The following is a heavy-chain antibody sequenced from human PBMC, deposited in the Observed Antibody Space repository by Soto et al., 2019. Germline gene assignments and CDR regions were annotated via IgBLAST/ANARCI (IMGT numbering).Heavy chain of an antibody. D-gene: IGHD3-10*01. CDR2: IYYRGST. V-gene: IGHV4-39*01. CDR1: GGSISSSSYY. Sequence: QLQLQESGPGLVKPSETLSLTCTVSGGSISSSSYYWGWIRQPPGKGLEWIGSIYYRGSTYYNPCLRSRVTTSVDASGNQFALKLSSVTAADTAVSYCARSLMTMVPEAGWGQGTLFTVSS. J-gene: IGHJ4*02. CDR3: ARSLMTMVPEAG.